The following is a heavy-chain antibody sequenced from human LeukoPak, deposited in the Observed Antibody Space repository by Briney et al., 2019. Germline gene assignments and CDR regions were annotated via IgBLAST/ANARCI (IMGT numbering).Heavy chain of an antibody. Sequence: GGSLRLSRAASGFTFSSYSMNWVRQAPGKGLEWVSSISSSSSYIYYADSVKGRFTISRDNSKNTLYLQMNSLRAEDTAVYYCAKGRTNTRYYYMDVWGKGTTVTVSS. CDR2: ISSSSSYI. J-gene: IGHJ6*03. V-gene: IGHV3-21*01. D-gene: IGHD2-15*01. CDR3: AKGRTNTRYYYMDV. CDR1: GFTFSSYS.